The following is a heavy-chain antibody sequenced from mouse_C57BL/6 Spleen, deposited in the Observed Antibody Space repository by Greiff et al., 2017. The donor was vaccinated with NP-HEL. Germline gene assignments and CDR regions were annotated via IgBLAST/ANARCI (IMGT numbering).Heavy chain of an antibody. CDR3: ARSPAYYCGSSYEDY. J-gene: IGHJ2*01. D-gene: IGHD1-1*01. Sequence: QVQLQQPGAELVKPGASVKLSCKASGYTFTSYWMHWVKQRPGQGLEWIGMIHPNSGSTNYNEKFKSKATLTVDKSSSTAYMQLSSLTSEDSAVYYCARSPAYYCGSSYEDYWGQGTTLTVSS. CDR2: IHPNSGST. CDR1: GYTFTSYW. V-gene: IGHV1-64*01.